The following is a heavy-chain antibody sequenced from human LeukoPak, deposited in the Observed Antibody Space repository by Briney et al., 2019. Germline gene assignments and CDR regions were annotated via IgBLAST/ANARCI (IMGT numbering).Heavy chain of an antibody. Sequence: GGSLRLSCAASGFTFSSYSMNWVRQAPGKGLEWVSYISSSSSTIYYADSVKGRFTISRDNAKNSLYLQMNSLRDEDTAVYYCARSPQRITIFGVVINTAFDIWGQGTMVTVSP. D-gene: IGHD3-3*01. CDR1: GFTFSSYS. CDR2: ISSSSSTI. V-gene: IGHV3-48*02. CDR3: ARSPQRITIFGVVINTAFDI. J-gene: IGHJ3*02.